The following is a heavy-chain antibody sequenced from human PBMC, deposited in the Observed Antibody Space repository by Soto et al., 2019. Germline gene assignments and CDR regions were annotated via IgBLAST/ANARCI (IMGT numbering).Heavy chain of an antibody. CDR2: ISAYNGNT. CDR1: GYTFTSYG. J-gene: IGHJ4*02. Sequence: ASVKVSCKASGYTFTSYGISWVRQAPGQGLEWMGWISAYNGNTNYAQKLQGRVTMTTDTSTSTAYMELRSLRSDDTAVYYCAANLYCTNGVCYDYWGQGTLVTVSS. D-gene: IGHD2-8*01. CDR3: AANLYCTNGVCYDY. V-gene: IGHV1-18*01.